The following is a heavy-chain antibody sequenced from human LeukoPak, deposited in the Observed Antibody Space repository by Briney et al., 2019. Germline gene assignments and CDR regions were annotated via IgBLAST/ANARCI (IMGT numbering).Heavy chain of an antibody. CDR3: ATGPPHSLDY. Sequence: GGSLRLSCEASGFTFSRNYMSWVRQAPGRGLEWVSIISSGSSTYYTDSVKGRFAISRDNSKNTLYLQMNSLRAEDTAVYYCATGPPHSLDYWGQGTLVTVSS. J-gene: IGHJ4*02. V-gene: IGHV3-53*01. CDR1: GFTFSRNY. CDR2: ISSGSST.